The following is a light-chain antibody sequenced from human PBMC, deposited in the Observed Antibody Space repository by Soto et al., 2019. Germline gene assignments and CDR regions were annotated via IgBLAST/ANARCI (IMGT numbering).Light chain of an antibody. CDR3: QQYYTTPLT. Sequence: DIVMTQSPDSLAVSLGERATINCRSSQSVLYNSNNKNYLAWYQQKPGQPPKLLIYWASTRESGVPDRFSGSGSGTYFTLTISSLQAEDVSVYFCQQYYTTPLTFGGGTNVEIK. CDR2: WAS. V-gene: IGKV4-1*01. J-gene: IGKJ4*01. CDR1: QSVLYNSNNKNY.